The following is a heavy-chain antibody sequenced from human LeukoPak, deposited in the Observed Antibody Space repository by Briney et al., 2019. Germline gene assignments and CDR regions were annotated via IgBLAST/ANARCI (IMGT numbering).Heavy chain of an antibody. CDR1: GYSFTGYY. D-gene: IGHD6-19*01. Sequence: ASVTVSCKASGYSFTGYYMHWVRQAPGHGLEGMGWINTNSGGRNYDQKFRGRVTMTRDTSISTAYMERSRLRSDATAVYYCARGVSGWYYFDYWGQGTLVTVSS. J-gene: IGHJ4*02. V-gene: IGHV1-2*02. CDR2: INTNSGGR. CDR3: ARGVSGWYYFDY.